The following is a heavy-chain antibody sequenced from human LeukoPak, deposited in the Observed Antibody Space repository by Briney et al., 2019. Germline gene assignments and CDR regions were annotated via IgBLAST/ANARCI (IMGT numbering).Heavy chain of an antibody. CDR2: IYYSGST. CDR1: GGSISSYY. V-gene: IGHV4-59*08. J-gene: IGHJ4*02. CDR3: ARHRGAARHVDY. D-gene: IGHD6-6*01. Sequence: SETLSLTCTVSGGSISSYYWSRIRQPPGKGLEWIGYIYYSGSTNYNPSLQSRVTISVDTSKNQFSLKLSSVTAADTAVYYCARHRGAARHVDYWGQGTLVTVSS.